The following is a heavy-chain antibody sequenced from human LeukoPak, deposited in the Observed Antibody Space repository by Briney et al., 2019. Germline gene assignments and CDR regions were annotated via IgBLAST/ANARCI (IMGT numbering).Heavy chain of an antibody. CDR3: ARLRYSGSYLDYYMDV. CDR2: INHSGST. V-gene: IGHV4-34*01. J-gene: IGHJ6*03. D-gene: IGHD1-26*01. CDR1: GGSFSNYY. Sequence: ETLSLTCAVYGGSFSNYYWSWIRQPPGKGLEWIGEINHSGSTNYNPSLKSRVTISVDTSKNQFSLKLSSVTAADTAVYYCARLRYSGSYLDYYMDVWGKGTTVTISS.